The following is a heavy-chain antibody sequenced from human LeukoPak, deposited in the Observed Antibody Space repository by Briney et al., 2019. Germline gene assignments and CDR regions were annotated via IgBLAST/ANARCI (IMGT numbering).Heavy chain of an antibody. CDR1: GYSISSGYY. CDR3: ARGPPYYDILTGYSHYYYYYYMDV. V-gene: IGHV4-38-2*02. D-gene: IGHD3-9*01. CDR2: INHSGST. Sequence: PSETLSLTCTVSGYSISSGYYWGWIRQPPGKGLEWIGEINHSGSTNYNPSLKSRVTISVDTSKNQFSLKLSSVTAADTAVYYCARGPPYYDILTGYSHYYYYYYMDVWGKGTTVTVSS. J-gene: IGHJ6*03.